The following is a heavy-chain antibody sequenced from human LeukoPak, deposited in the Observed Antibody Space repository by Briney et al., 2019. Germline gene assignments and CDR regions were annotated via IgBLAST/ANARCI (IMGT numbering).Heavy chain of an antibody. D-gene: IGHD6-13*01. CDR1: GFTFSSYA. CDR3: AKDRTLAGFIGNKYYFDY. J-gene: IGHJ4*02. V-gene: IGHV3-23*01. CDR2: ISGSGGST. Sequence: GGSLRLSCAASGFTFSSYAMSWVRQAPGKGLEWVSAISGSGGSTYYADSVKGRFTISRDNSKNTLYLQMISLRAEDTAVYYCAKDRTLAGFIGNKYYFDYWGQGTLATVSS.